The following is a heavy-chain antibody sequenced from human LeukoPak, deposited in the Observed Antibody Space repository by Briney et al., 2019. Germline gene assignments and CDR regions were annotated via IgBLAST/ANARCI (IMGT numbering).Heavy chain of an antibody. J-gene: IGHJ4*02. CDR2: IHYSGST. Sequence: PSETLSLTCTVSGGSISSNSHYRAWIRQPPGKGLEWIGSIHYSGSTFYSPSLKSRVTISVYTSKNQFSLILTSVTASDTAVYYCAREEASVGDYWGQGILVTVSS. CDR1: GGSISSNSHY. D-gene: IGHD2-21*01. CDR3: AREEASVGDY. V-gene: IGHV4-39*01.